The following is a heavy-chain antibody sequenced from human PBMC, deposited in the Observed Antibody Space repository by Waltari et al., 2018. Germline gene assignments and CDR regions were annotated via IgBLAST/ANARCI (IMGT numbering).Heavy chain of an antibody. CDR2: IWYDGSNK. CDR1: GFTFTHQG. D-gene: IGHD3-3*01. J-gene: IGHJ3*02. V-gene: IGHV3-33*01. CDR3: ARGDGGSGLGASDI. Sequence: QVQLVESGGGVVQSGRSLGLSCVGPGFTFTHQGRNWVRQAPGKGLEWVAVIWYDGSNKNYVDSVKGRFTISRDNSKNTMYLEMNRLRAEDTAVYFCARGDGGSGLGASDIWGQGTMVTVSS.